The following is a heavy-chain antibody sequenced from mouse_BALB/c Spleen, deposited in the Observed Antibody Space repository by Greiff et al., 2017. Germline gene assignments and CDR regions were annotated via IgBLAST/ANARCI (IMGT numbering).Heavy chain of an antibody. D-gene: IGHD1-1*01. J-gene: IGHJ3*01. CDR2: IYPGSGST. CDR1: GYNFTSYW. CDR3: ASSLTTVVATAY. V-gene: IGHV1-55*01. Sequence: QVQLKQPGAELVKPGTSVKLSCKASGYNFTSYWINWVKLRPGQGLEWIGDIYPGSGSTNYNEKFKSKATLTVDTSSSTAYMQLSSLASEDSALYYCASSLTTVVATAYWGQGTLVTVSA.